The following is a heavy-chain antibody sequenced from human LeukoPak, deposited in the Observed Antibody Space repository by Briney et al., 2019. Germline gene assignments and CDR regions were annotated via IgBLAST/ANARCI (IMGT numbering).Heavy chain of an antibody. CDR3: AREGSSWYYAFDI. Sequence: SETLSLTCAVSGYSISSGYYWGWIRQPPGKGLEWIGSIYHSGSTYYNPSLKSRVTISVDTSKNQFSLMLSSVTAADTAVYYCAREGSSWYYAFDIWGQGTMVTVSS. V-gene: IGHV4-38-2*02. CDR1: GYSISSGYY. CDR2: IYHSGST. D-gene: IGHD6-13*01. J-gene: IGHJ3*02.